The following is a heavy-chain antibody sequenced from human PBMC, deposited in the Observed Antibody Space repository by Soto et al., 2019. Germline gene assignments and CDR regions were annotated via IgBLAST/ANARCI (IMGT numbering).Heavy chain of an antibody. CDR1: GVSISGTSYY. Sequence: SETLSLTCTVSGVSISGTSYYWGWIRQTPAKGLGWIGTIYYSGETFYNPSLKSRVTISIDTSKNHFSLNLTSVTAADTAIYYCARHGSFWGQGALVTVSS. CDR3: ARHGSF. J-gene: IGHJ1*01. CDR2: IYYSGET. D-gene: IGHD3-16*02. V-gene: IGHV4-39*01.